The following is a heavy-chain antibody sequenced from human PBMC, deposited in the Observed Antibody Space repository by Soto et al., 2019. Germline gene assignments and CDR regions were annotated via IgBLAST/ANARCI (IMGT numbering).Heavy chain of an antibody. Sequence: SETLSLTCAVSGFSISSGYFWGWIRQPPGKGPEWRGRIDHSGTTSYNPSVKGRVTISVDTSKNQFSLKMSSVTAADTAVYFCARDSRGYYWFDPWGQGTLVTVSS. J-gene: IGHJ5*02. CDR1: GFSISSGYF. CDR2: IDHSGTT. D-gene: IGHD3-22*01. CDR3: ARDSRGYYWFDP. V-gene: IGHV4-38-2*02.